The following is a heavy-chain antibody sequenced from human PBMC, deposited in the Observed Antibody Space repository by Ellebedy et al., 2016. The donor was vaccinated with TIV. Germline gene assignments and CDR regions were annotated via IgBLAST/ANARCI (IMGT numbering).Heavy chain of an antibody. D-gene: IGHD3-9*01. Sequence: AASVKVSCKTFGYKFTNYGISWVRPAPGQGLEWMGWNSTYTDYPQKFEDRVTLTRDTSNSTAYMELRSLTSDDTAMYYCARDQNFDMGYWGQGTLVTVSS. V-gene: IGHV1-18*01. J-gene: IGHJ4*02. CDR2: NSTYT. CDR1: GYKFTNYG. CDR3: ARDQNFDMGY.